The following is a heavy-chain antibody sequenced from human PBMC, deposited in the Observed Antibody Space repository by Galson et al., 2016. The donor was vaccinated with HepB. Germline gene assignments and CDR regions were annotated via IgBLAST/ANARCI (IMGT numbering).Heavy chain of an antibody. CDR2: INQDGSEK. V-gene: IGHV3-7*05. D-gene: IGHD3-22*01. CDR1: GFTFRNHW. J-gene: IGHJ3*02. CDR3: AREMSRRENSGYHAFDI. Sequence: SLRLSCAASGFTFRNHWMSWVRQAPGKGLEWVANINQDGSEKYYVDSVKGRVTISRDNAKNALYLQMNSLGAEDTAVYYCAREMSRRENSGYHAFDIWGQGTMVTVSS.